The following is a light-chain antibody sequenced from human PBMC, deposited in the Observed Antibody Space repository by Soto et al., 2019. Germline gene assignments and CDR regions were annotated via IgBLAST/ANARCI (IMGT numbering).Light chain of an antibody. CDR1: QGIGND. Sequence: AIQMTQSPSSLSVSVGDRVTITCRASQGIGNDVGWYQQKPGKAPKLLIYAASSLQSGVPSRFSGSRSGTDFTLTISSLQPEDFATYYCLQDHNYPRTFGGGTKVEIK. CDR2: AAS. J-gene: IGKJ4*01. CDR3: LQDHNYPRT. V-gene: IGKV1-6*01.